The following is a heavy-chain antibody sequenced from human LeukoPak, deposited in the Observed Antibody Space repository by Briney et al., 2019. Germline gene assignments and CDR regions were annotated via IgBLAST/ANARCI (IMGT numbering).Heavy chain of an antibody. J-gene: IGHJ4*02. D-gene: IGHD6-19*01. CDR3: ARQGTYSSAIGMGY. CDR1: GYTFNNHY. V-gene: IGHV1-46*02. CDR2: INPSGGST. Sequence: GASVKVPCKASGYTFNNHYMYWVRRAPGQGLEWMGVINPSGGSTSYAQKFQGRVTMTRDTSTRTVYMEVNSLRSEDTAVYYCARQGTYSSAIGMGYWGQGTLVTVSS.